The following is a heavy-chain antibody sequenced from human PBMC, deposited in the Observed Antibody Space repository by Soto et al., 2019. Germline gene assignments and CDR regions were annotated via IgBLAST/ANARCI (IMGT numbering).Heavy chain of an antibody. V-gene: IGHV4-39*01. Sequence: SETLSLTCTVSGGSISGSSYYWGWIRQPPWKGLEWIGSIYYSGSTYYNPSLKSRVTISVDTSKNQFSLKLSSVTAADTAVYYCAGLILTGYFNWFDPWGQGTLVNVSS. CDR3: AGLILTGYFNWFDP. CDR2: IYYSGST. D-gene: IGHD3-9*01. CDR1: GGSISGSSYY. J-gene: IGHJ5*02.